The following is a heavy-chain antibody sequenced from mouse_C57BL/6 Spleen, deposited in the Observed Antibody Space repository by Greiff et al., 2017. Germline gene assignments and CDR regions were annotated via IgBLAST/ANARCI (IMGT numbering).Heavy chain of an antibody. V-gene: IGHV1-69*01. Sequence: QVQLQQPGAELVMPGASVKLSCKASGYTFTSYWMHWVKQRPGQGLEWIGEFDPSDSYTNYNQKFKGKSTLTVDKSSSTAYMQLSSLPSVDSAVYYCARSGGYPFAYWCQGTLATVSA. D-gene: IGHD2-2*01. CDR2: FDPSDSYT. CDR3: ARSGGYPFAY. CDR1: GYTFTSYW. J-gene: IGHJ3*01.